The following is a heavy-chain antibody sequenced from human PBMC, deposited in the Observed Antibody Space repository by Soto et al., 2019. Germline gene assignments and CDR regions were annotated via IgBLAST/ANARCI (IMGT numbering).Heavy chain of an antibody. D-gene: IGHD4-17*01. J-gene: IGHJ4*02. Sequence: SETLSLTCTVSGGSISSYYWSWIRQPPGKGLEWIGYIYYSGSTNYNPSLKSRVTISVDTSKNQFSLKLSSVTAADTAVYYCAGGVGYGDFYFDYWGQGTLVTV. CDR1: GGSISSYY. CDR2: IYYSGST. V-gene: IGHV4-59*01. CDR3: AGGVGYGDFYFDY.